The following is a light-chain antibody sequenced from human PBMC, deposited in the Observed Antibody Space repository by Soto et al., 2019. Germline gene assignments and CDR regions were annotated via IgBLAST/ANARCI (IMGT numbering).Light chain of an antibody. CDR3: QRCDKQSLP. Sequence: DIQVTQSPSSLSASVGDRVTITCQASQDISNCLNWYQQKPGKAPKLLIYDASKLETGVPSRFSGSGSATDFTLTISSLQAEDIARYYCQRCDKQSLPFGGGAEVDIK. J-gene: IGKJ4*01. CDR2: DAS. V-gene: IGKV1-33*01. CDR1: QDISNC.